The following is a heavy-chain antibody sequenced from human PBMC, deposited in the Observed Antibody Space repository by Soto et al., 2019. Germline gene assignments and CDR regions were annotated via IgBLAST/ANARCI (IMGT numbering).Heavy chain of an antibody. CDR2: INPSCGST. D-gene: IGHD1-26*01. J-gene: IGHJ4*02. Sequence: ASVKFSCKASGYTFTSYYMHWVRQAPGQGLECMGIINPSCGSTSYAQKFQGRVTMTRXPXXSXXXMXLXXLRXAXTAVYYCARGPDPKYSGSYVYWGQGTLVTVSS. CDR3: ARGPDPKYSGSYVY. CDR1: GYTFTSYY. V-gene: IGHV1-46*01.